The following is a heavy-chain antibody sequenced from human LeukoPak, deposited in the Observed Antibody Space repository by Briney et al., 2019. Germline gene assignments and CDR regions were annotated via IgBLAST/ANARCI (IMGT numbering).Heavy chain of an antibody. CDR3: ARHKSGIDWFDP. V-gene: IGHV4-39*01. Sequence: SETLSLTCTVFGDSVSSSNYYWAWFRQPPGKGLECVGVICYTGNTYYNPSLKSRVAISVDTSKNQFSLRLSSVTAADTAVYYCARHKSGIDWFDPWGQGTLVTVSS. D-gene: IGHD1-14*01. CDR2: ICYTGNT. CDR1: GDSVSSSNYY. J-gene: IGHJ5*02.